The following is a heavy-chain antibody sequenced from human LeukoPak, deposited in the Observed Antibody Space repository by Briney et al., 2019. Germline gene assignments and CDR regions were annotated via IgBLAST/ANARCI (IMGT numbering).Heavy chain of an antibody. D-gene: IGHD3-16*01. CDR1: GGSISSYY. V-gene: IGHV4-59*08. J-gene: IGHJ3*01. CDR3: ARRWVYDKRAFDA. CDR2: IYYSGTT. Sequence: SETLSLTCTVSGGSISSYYWSWIRQPPGKGLEWIGYIYYSGTTDSNPSLKSRVTISLDTSKNQFSLNLSSVTAADTAVYYCARRWVYDKRAFDAWGQGTMVTVSS.